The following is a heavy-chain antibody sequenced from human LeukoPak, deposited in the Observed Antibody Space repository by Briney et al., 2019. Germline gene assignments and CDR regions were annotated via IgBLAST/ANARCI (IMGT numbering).Heavy chain of an antibody. V-gene: IGHV4-59*12. J-gene: IGHJ4*02. CDR2: IYYSGST. CDR1: GGSISSYY. D-gene: IGHD6-19*01. CDR3: ARDHKRAVAPHY. Sequence: SETLSLTCTVSGGSISSYYWSWIRQPPGKGLEWIGYIYYSGSTNYNPSLKSRVTISVDTSKNQFSLKLSSVTAADTAVYYCARDHKRAVAPHYWGQGTLVTVSS.